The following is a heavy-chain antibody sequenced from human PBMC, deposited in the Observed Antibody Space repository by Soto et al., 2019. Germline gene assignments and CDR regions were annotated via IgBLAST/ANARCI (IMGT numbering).Heavy chain of an antibody. V-gene: IGHV1-69*04. CDR2: IIPILGIA. CDR1: GGTFSSYT. J-gene: IGHJ6*03. D-gene: IGHD2-2*01. Sequence: ASVKVSCKASGGTFSSYTISWVRQAPGQGLEWMGRIIPILGIANYAQKFQGRVTITADKSTSTAYMELSSLRSEDTAVYYCARDGRQLLTKKRWLNYYYMDVWGKGTTVTVSS. CDR3: ARDGRQLLTKKRWLNYYYMDV.